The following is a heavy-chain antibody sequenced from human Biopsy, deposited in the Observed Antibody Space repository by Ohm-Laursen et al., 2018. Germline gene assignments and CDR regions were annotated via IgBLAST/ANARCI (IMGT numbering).Heavy chain of an antibody. CDR1: GGSFSGYY. Sequence: SETLSLTWVVYGGSFSGYYWSWIRQPPGKGLEWIGEMNHGGSTNYNSSLKSRVTISVDTSKNQFSLKLNSVTAADTAVYYCARGSNWNDWSFDYWGQGTVVTVPS. CDR2: MNHGGST. J-gene: IGHJ4*02. D-gene: IGHD1-20*01. CDR3: ARGSNWNDWSFDY. V-gene: IGHV4-34*01.